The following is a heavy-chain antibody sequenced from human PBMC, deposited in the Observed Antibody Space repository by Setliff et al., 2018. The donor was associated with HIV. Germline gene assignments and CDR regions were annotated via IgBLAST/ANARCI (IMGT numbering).Heavy chain of an antibody. J-gene: IGHJ4*02. D-gene: IGHD6-6*01. CDR3: VKNIGGYSSSSVFDY. Sequence: GSLRLSCAASGFTFSSYWMHWVRQAPGKGLVWVSIISWDGGNTYYADSVKGRFTISRDNSKNSLYLQMNSLRTEDTALYYCVKNIGGYSSSSVFDYWGQGTLVTVSS. CDR2: ISWDGGNT. V-gene: IGHV3-43*01. CDR1: GFTFSSYW.